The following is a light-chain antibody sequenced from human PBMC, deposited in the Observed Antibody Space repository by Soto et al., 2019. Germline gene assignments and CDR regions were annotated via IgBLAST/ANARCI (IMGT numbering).Light chain of an antibody. J-gene: IGKJ3*01. CDR3: QQYGSSQFT. CDR1: QSVGRDY. CDR2: NAS. Sequence: EIVLTQSPATLSLSPGERATLSCRASQSVGRDYLAWYQQKPGQAPRVVIYNASNRASGIPDRFSGSGSGTDFTLTISRLEPEDFAVYYCQQYGSSQFTFGPGTKVDLK. V-gene: IGKV3-20*01.